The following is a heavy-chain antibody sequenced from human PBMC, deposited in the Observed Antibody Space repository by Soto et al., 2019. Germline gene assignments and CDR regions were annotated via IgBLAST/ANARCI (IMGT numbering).Heavy chain of an antibody. CDR3: ARDLIAAAGRYYYGMDV. Sequence: ASVKVSCKASGYTFTSYGISWVRQAPGQGLEWMGWISAYNGNTNYAQKLQGRVTMTTDTSTSTAYMELRSLRSDDTAVYYCARDLIAAAGRYYYGMDVWGQGTTVTVSS. CDR1: GYTFTSYG. J-gene: IGHJ6*02. D-gene: IGHD6-13*01. CDR2: ISAYNGNT. V-gene: IGHV1-18*01.